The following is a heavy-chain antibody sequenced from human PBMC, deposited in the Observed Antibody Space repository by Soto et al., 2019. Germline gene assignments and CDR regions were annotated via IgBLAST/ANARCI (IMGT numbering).Heavy chain of an antibody. Sequence: PSETLSLTCTVSGGSISSGDYFWGWIRQHPGKGLECIGYIYYSGSTYPNPPLKSRLAISVDTFKSQFSLRLSSVTAADTAVYYCARLRVSYDSSGRTTDFFFDYWGQGVLVTVSS. CDR2: IYYSGST. D-gene: IGHD3-22*01. CDR3: ARLRVSYDSSGRTTDFFFDY. V-gene: IGHV4-31*03. CDR1: GGSISSGDYF. J-gene: IGHJ4*02.